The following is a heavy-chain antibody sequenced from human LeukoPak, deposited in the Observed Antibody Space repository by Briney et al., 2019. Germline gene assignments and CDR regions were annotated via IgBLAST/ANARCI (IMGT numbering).Heavy chain of an antibody. J-gene: IGHJ6*02. CDR3: ARVPADDYYYYYGMDV. D-gene: IGHD2-2*01. V-gene: IGHV1-69*13. CDR2: IIPIFGTA. Sequence: SVKVSCKASGGTFSSYAISWVRQAPGQGLEWMGGIIPIFGTANYAQKFQGRVTITADEPTSTAYMELSSLRSEDTAVYYCARVPADDYYYYYGMDVWGQGTTVTVSS. CDR1: GGTFSSYA.